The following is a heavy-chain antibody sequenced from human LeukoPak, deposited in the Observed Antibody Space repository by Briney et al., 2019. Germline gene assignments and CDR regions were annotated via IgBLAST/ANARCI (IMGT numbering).Heavy chain of an antibody. J-gene: IGHJ6*03. CDR2: ISSSSSTI. CDR3: AKEGQPYYYYYMDV. V-gene: IGHV3-48*01. Sequence: GGSLRLSCAASGFTFSSYSMNWVRQAPGKGLEWVSYISSSSSTIYYADSVKGRFTISRDNAKNSLYLQMNSLRAEDTAVYYCAKEGQPYYYYYMDVWGKGTTVTVSS. CDR1: GFTFSSYS.